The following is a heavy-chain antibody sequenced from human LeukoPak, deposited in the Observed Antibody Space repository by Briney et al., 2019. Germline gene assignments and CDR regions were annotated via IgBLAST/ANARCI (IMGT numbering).Heavy chain of an antibody. V-gene: IGHV4-59*01. D-gene: IGHD3-22*01. CDR2: IYYSGST. CDR3: ARVYYYDSSGYSHTFDY. Sequence: SSETLSLTCTVSGGSISSYYWSWIRQPPGKGLEWIGYIYYSGSTNYNPSLKSRVTISVDTSKNQSSLKLSSVTAADTAVYYCARVYYYDSSGYSHTFDYWGQGTLVTVSS. CDR1: GGSISSYY. J-gene: IGHJ4*02.